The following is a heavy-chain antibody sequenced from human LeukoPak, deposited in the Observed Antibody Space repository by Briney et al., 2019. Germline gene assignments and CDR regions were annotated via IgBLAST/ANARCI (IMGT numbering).Heavy chain of an antibody. Sequence: SQTLSLTCAISGDSVSSNSAAWNWIRQSPSRGLEWLGRTYYRSKWYNDYAVSVKSRITINPDTSKNQFSLQLNSVTPEDTAVYYCARDTYYYDSSGYYYVTGFDYWGQGTLVTVSS. CDR1: GDSVSSNSAA. V-gene: IGHV6-1*01. CDR3: ARDTYYYDSSGYYYVTGFDY. D-gene: IGHD3-22*01. J-gene: IGHJ4*02. CDR2: TYYRSKWYN.